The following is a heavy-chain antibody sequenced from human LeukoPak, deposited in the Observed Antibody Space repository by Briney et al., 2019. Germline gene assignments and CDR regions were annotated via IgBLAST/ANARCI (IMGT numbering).Heavy chain of an antibody. Sequence: GGSLRLSCAASRFTFSSYGMHWVRQAPGKGLEWVAFIRYDGSNKYYADFVKGRFTISRDNSKNTLYLQRNSLRAEDTAVYYCAKAFHELGSSGYSDYWGQGALVTVSS. J-gene: IGHJ4*02. V-gene: IGHV3-30*02. CDR1: RFTFSSYG. CDR2: IRYDGSNK. CDR3: AKAFHELGSSGYSDY. D-gene: IGHD3-22*01.